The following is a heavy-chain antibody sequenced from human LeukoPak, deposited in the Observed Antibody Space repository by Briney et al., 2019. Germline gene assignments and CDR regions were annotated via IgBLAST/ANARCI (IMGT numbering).Heavy chain of an antibody. V-gene: IGHV4-4*07. CDR2: VYTSGST. Sequence: SETLSLTCTVSGAPISNYYWSWIRQPAGKALKWIGRVYTSGSTTYNPSFRSRVTMSVDKSKNELSLKLTSVTAADTAVYYCAGRDYWGQGTLVTVSS. J-gene: IGHJ4*02. CDR3: AGRDY. CDR1: GAPISNYY.